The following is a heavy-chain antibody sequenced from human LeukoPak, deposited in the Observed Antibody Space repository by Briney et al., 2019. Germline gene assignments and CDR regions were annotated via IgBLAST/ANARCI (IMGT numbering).Heavy chain of an antibody. CDR2: IYHSGST. CDR1: GYSISSGHY. Sequence: SETLSLTCTVSGYSISSGHYWGWIRPPPGKGLEWIGSIYHSGSTYYNPSLKSRVTISVDTSKNQVSLNLTSVTAADTAVYYCARHGKSGYTTSWSSFDYWGQGTLVTVSS. D-gene: IGHD2/OR15-2a*01. J-gene: IGHJ4*02. CDR3: ARHGKSGYTTSWSSFDY. V-gene: IGHV4-38-2*02.